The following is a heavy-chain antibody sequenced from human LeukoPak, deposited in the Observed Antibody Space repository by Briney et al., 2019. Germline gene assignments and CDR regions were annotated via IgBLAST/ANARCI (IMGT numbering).Heavy chain of an antibody. CDR3: AKDQSYYNWFDP. D-gene: IGHD3-10*01. J-gene: IGHJ5*02. CDR2: IDANGAGT. Sequence: GGSLRLSCAASGFTFSSYAMTWVRQARGKGLEGVSSIDANGAGTFYADSVKGRFSISRDNAKNTLGLQMHSLTAEDTAVYYCAKDQSYYNWFDPWGQGTLVTVSS. V-gene: IGHV3-23*01. CDR1: GFTFSSYA.